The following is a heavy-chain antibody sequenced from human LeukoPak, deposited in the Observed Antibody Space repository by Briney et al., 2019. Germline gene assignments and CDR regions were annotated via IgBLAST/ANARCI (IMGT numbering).Heavy chain of an antibody. CDR2: IRYDGSNK. Sequence: GGSLRLSCAASGFTFSSYSMHWVRQAPGKGLEWVAFIRYDGSNKYYADSVKGRFTISRDNSKNTLYLQMNSLRAEDTAVYYCAKDRRDGDYGSGSFDYWGQGTLVTVSS. CDR1: GFTFSSYS. CDR3: AKDRRDGDYGSGSFDY. J-gene: IGHJ4*02. D-gene: IGHD3-10*01. V-gene: IGHV3-30*02.